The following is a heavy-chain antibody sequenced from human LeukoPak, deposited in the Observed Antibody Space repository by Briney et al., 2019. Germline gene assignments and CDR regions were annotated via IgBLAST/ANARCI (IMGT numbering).Heavy chain of an antibody. CDR3: AKDGSGTYSRFDY. V-gene: IGHV3-33*06. Sequence: PGRSLRLSCAASGFSFSNYGMHWVRQAPGKGLEWVAVIWYDGTSKYYADSVKGRFTVSRDNSKNTQYLQMNSLRVEDTAVYYCAKDGSGTYSRFDYWGQGIQVTVSS. CDR2: IWYDGTSK. J-gene: IGHJ4*02. CDR1: GFSFSNYG. D-gene: IGHD3-10*01.